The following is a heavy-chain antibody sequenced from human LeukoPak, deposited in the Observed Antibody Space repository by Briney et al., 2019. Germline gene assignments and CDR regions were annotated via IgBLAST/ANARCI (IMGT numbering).Heavy chain of an antibody. J-gene: IGHJ4*02. CDR1: GFTFSSFW. CDR3: ARGRPTPGTDY. CDR2: INEDGSVK. V-gene: IGHV3-7*04. D-gene: IGHD6-13*01. Sequence: GGSLRLSCVASGFTFSSFWVNWVRKAPGKGLEWVANINEDGSVKTNVESVKGRFTISRDNAKNVLYLQMNSLRAEDTGMYYCARGRPTPGTDYWGQGILVTVSS.